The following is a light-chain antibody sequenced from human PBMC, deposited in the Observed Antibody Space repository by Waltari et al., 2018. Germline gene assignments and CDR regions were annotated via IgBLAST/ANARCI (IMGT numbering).Light chain of an antibody. V-gene: IGKV1-5*03. Sequence: DIQMTQSPSTLSASVGDRVTITCRASQRLGNWLAWYQQKPGKAPKLLLYGASNLESGFPSRFSGSGSGTEFTLTISSLQYDDFATYYCQQYNTYPLTFGGGTKVEI. CDR2: GAS. CDR1: QRLGNW. CDR3: QQYNTYPLT. J-gene: IGKJ4*01.